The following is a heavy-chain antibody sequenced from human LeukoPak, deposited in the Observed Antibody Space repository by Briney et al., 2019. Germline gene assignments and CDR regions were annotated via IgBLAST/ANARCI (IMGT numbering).Heavy chain of an antibody. CDR3: ARLVRGQWLVLDY. V-gene: IGHV4-34*01. Sequence: PSETLSLTCAVYGGSFSGNYWSWIRQPPGKGLEWIGEINHSGSTNYNPSLRSRVTISVDMSKNQFSLKLRSVTAADTAVYYCARLVRGQWLVLDYWGQGTLVTVSS. D-gene: IGHD6-19*01. CDR2: INHSGST. CDR1: GGSFSGNY. J-gene: IGHJ4*02.